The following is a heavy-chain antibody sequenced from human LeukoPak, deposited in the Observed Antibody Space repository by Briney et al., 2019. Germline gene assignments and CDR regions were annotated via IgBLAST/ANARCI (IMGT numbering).Heavy chain of an antibody. CDR1: GFTFDDYA. J-gene: IGHJ4*02. CDR3: AKDIGGYGAYFDY. V-gene: IGHV3-9*01. Sequence: PGGSLRFSCAASGFTFDDYAMHWGRQAPGKGLEWVSGISWNSGSIGYADSVKGRFTISRDNAKNSLYLQMNSLRAEDTALYYCAKDIGGYGAYFDYWGQGTLVTVSS. CDR2: ISWNSGSI. D-gene: IGHD4-17*01.